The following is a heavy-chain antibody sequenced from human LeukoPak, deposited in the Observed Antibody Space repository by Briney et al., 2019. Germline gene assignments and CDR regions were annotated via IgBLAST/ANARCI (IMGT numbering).Heavy chain of an antibody. CDR1: GGSVSSGSYY. D-gene: IGHD3-22*01. CDR2: IYYSGST. V-gene: IGHV4-61*01. CDR3: ARGPYYYDSSGYYPIGY. J-gene: IGHJ4*02. Sequence: SETLSLTCTVSGGSVSSGSYYWSWIRQPPGKGLEWIGYIYYSGSTNYNPSLKSRVTISVDTSKNQFSLKLSSVTAADTAVYYCARGPYYYDSSGYYPIGYWGQGTLVTVSS.